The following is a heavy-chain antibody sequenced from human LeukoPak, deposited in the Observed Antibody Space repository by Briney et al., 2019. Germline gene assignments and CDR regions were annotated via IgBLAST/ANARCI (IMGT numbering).Heavy chain of an antibody. CDR3: VRQGGGDNCR. D-gene: IGHD4-23*01. CDR2: MYPWGSA. Sequence: GGSLRLSCAASGFTVSSNYMNWVRQAPGKGLEWVSIMYPWGSAFYTDSVKGRFTVTRDESKNMMFLQMNTLRPDDTAMYYCVRQGGGDNCRWGQGALVTVSS. CDR1: GFTVSSNY. J-gene: IGHJ4*01. V-gene: IGHV3-66*02.